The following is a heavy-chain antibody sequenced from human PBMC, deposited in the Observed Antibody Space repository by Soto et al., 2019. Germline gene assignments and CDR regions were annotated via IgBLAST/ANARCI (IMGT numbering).Heavy chain of an antibody. D-gene: IGHD1-1*01. CDR2: ISGYDGNT. Sequence: QVQLVQSGAEVKKPGASVKVSCKASGYTFTSYGISWVRQAPGQGLEWVGWISGYDGNTDYAHKFRGRVTMTTDTATNTAYLDLRSLRSDATAVYYCARHNSQGPNWCDPWGQGTPVTVAS. J-gene: IGHJ5*02. CDR1: GYTFTSYG. V-gene: IGHV1-18*01. CDR3: ARHNSQGPNWCDP.